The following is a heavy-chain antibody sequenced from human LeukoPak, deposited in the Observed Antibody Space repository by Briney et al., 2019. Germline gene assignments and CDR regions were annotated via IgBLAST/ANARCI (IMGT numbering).Heavy chain of an antibody. J-gene: IGHJ4*02. Sequence: GGSLRLSCAASGFTFSSNSMNWVRQAPGKGLEWVSSISSSSSYIYYADSVKDRFTISRDNAKNSLYLQMNSLRAEDTAVYYCAREGIAAAADYWGQGTLVTVSS. CDR2: ISSSSSYI. V-gene: IGHV3-21*01. CDR1: GFTFSSNS. CDR3: AREGIAAAADY. D-gene: IGHD6-13*01.